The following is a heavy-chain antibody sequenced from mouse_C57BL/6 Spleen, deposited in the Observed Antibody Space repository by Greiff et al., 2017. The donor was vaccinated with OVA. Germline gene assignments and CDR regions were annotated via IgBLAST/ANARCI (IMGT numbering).Heavy chain of an antibody. CDR2: IRSKSNNYAT. J-gene: IGHJ2*01. CDR3: VRDSKVYYFDY. CDR1: GFSFNTYA. D-gene: IGHD2-5*01. Sequence: DVMLVESGGGLVQPKGSLKLSCAASGFSFNTYAMNWVRQAPGKGLEWVARIRSKSNNYATYYADSVKDRFTISRDDSESMLYLQMNNLKTEDTAMYYCVRDSKVYYFDYWGQGTTLTVSS. V-gene: IGHV10-1*01.